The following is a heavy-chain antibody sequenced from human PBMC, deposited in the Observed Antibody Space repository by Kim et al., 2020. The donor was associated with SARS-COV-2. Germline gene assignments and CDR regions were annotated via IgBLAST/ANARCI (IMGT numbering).Heavy chain of an antibody. V-gene: IGHV5-10-1*01. CDR3: ARHQGDNWFDP. J-gene: IGHJ5*02. Sequence: INYSPSFQGHVTISADKSITTAYLQWSSLKASDTAMYYCARHQGDNWFDPWGQGTLVTVSS. D-gene: IGHD1-26*01. CDR2: I.